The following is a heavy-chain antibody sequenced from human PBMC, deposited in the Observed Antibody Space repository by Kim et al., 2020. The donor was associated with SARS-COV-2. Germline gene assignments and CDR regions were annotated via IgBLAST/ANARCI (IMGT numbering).Heavy chain of an antibody. CDR3: ARGYNWDDVPLDY. V-gene: IGHV4-31*02. Sequence: YNPSFKSRVIISGDTSKNRFSLKLSSVTAADTGIYYCARGYNWDDVPLDYWGQGALVTVSS. D-gene: IGHD1-20*01. J-gene: IGHJ4*02.